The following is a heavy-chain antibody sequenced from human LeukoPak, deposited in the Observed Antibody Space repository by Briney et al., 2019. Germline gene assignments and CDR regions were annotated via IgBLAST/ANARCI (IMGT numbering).Heavy chain of an antibody. V-gene: IGHV1-2*02. Sequence: GASVKVSCKASGYTFTGYYMHWVRQAPGQGLEWMGWINPNSGGTNYAQKFQGRVTMTRDTSISTAYMELSRLRSDDTAVYYCAREGYDILTGAKGPNEAFDIWGQGTMVTVSS. CDR1: GYTFTGYY. CDR3: AREGYDILTGAKGPNEAFDI. D-gene: IGHD3-9*01. J-gene: IGHJ3*02. CDR2: INPNSGGT.